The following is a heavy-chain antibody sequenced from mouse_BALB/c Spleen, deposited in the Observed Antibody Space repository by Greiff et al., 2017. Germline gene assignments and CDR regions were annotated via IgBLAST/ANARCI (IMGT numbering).Heavy chain of an antibody. CDR3: ARKGDDGYSFAY. V-gene: IGHV5-17*02. CDR2: ISSGSSTI. CDR1: GFTFSSFG. Sequence: EVQLVESGGGLVQPGGSRKLSCAASGFTFSSFGMHWVRQAPEKGLEWVAYISSGSSTIYYADTVKGRFTISRDNPKNTLFLQMTSLRSEDTAMYYCARKGDDGYSFAYWGQGTLVTVSA. D-gene: IGHD2-3*01. J-gene: IGHJ3*01.